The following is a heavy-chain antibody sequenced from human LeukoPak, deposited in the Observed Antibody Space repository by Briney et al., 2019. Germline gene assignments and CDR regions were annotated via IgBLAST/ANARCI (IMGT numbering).Heavy chain of an antibody. CDR2: IYYSGST. CDR3: ARGSSYDFWSGYYTFYYYYMDV. V-gene: IGHV4-59*01. D-gene: IGHD3-3*01. Sequence: SETLSLTCTVSGGSISSYYWSWIRQPAGKGLEWIGYIYYSGSTNYNPSLKSRVTISVDTSKNQFSLKLSSVTAADTAVYYCARGSSYDFWSGYYTFYYYYMDVWGKGTTVTVSS. CDR1: GGSISSYY. J-gene: IGHJ6*03.